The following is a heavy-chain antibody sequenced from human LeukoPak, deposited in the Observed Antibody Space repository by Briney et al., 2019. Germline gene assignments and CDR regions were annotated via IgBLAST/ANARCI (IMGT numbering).Heavy chain of an antibody. CDR1: GFTFSSYA. V-gene: IGHV3-23*01. CDR2: ISGSGGST. CDR3: AKDTQIVVPAARDAFDI. Sequence: GGSLRLSCAASGFTFSSYAMSWVRQAPGKGLEWVSAISGSGGSTYYADSVKGRFTISRDNSKNTLYLQMNSLRAEDTAVYYCAKDTQIVVPAARDAFDIWGQGTMVTVSS. J-gene: IGHJ3*02. D-gene: IGHD2-2*01.